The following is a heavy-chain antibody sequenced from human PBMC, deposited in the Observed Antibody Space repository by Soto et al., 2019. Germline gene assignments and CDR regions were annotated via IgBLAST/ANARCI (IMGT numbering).Heavy chain of an antibody. CDR3: ARDQDRPQLGGNYYYIMDV. D-gene: IGHD3-3*02. Sequence: QVQVEQSGAEVKKPGSSVKVSCKASGGTFSTAAISWVRQAPGQGLEWMGGIMPIFRTADYAQKFQGRVTLSAEESTSTAYLELRSLSSEDTAIYYCARDQDRPQLGGNYYYIMDVWGQGTTVTVSS. CDR1: GGTFSTAA. CDR2: IMPIFRTA. V-gene: IGHV1-69*12. J-gene: IGHJ6*02.